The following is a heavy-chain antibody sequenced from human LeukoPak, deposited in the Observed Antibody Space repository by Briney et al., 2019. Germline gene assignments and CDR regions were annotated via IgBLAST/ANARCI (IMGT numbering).Heavy chain of an antibody. CDR1: SGSFSSGGYY. V-gene: IGHV4-31*03. CDR3: ARPYSSGWYGAFDI. CDR2: IYHTGDT. J-gene: IGHJ3*02. Sequence: PSETLSLTCTVSSGSFSSGGYYWSWIRQHPGKGLEWIGNIYHTGDTFYNPSLQSRFIISVDTSKNQFSLKLSSVTAADTAVYYCARPYSSGWYGAFDIWGQGTMVTVSS. D-gene: IGHD6-19*01.